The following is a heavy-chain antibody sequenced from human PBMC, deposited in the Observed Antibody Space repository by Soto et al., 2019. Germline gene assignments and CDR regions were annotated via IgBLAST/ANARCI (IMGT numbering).Heavy chain of an antibody. D-gene: IGHD6-13*01. J-gene: IGHJ4*02. CDR1: GFSLSTSGVG. CDR2: IYWDDDK. V-gene: IGHV2-5*02. Sequence: SGPTLVKPTQTLTLTCTFSGFSLSTSGVGVGWIRQPPGKALEWLALIYWDDDKRYSPSLKSRLTITKDTSKNQVVLTMTNMDPVDTATYYCAHTSYLSSWSSHSFDYWGQGTLVTVSS. CDR3: AHTSYLSSWSSHSFDY.